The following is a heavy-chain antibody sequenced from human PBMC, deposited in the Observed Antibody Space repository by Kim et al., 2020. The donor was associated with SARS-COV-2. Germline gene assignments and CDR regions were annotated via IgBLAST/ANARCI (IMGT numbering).Heavy chain of an antibody. CDR3: ARDRSSGYYYGSWNWYFDL. D-gene: IGHD3-22*01. J-gene: IGHJ2*01. Sequence: GRFTISRDNYKNTLYLQMNSLRAEDTAVYYCARDRSSGYYYGSWNWYFDLWGRGTRVTVSS. V-gene: IGHV3-30*01.